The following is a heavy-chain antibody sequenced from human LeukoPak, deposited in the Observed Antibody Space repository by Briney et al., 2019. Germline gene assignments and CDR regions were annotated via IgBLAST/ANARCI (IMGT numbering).Heavy chain of an antibody. J-gene: IGHJ6*02. D-gene: IGHD4-11*01. CDR2: ITNSGNSK. CDR3: AKDGAVTTRYYYYNGMDV. V-gene: IGHV3-48*01. Sequence: PGGSLRLSCAASEFTFSSYSMNWVRQAPGKGLEWVSYITNSGNSKSYADSVKGRFTISRDNSKNTLYLQMNSLRAEDTAVYYCAKDGAVTTRYYYYNGMDVWGQGTTVTVSS. CDR1: EFTFSSYS.